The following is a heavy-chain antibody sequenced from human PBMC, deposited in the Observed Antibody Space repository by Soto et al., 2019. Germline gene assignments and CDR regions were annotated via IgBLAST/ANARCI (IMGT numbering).Heavy chain of an antibody. CDR3: AHWGGSYVD. CDR2: IYWDDDK. V-gene: IGHV2-5*02. CDR1: GFSLSTSGEA. J-gene: IGHJ4*02. Sequence: QITLKESGPTLVKPTQTLTLTCTFSGFSLSTSGEAVGWIRQPPGKALEWLALIYWDDDKRYSSSLKTRLTITKDTSKNQVVLKATDMNAVDTGTYYCAHWGGSYVDWGQGTLVTVSS. D-gene: IGHD1-26*01.